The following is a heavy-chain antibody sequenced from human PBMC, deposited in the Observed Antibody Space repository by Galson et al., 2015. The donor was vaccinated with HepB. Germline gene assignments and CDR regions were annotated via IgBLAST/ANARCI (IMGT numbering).Heavy chain of an antibody. V-gene: IGHV1-18*04. CDR1: GYTFTSYG. D-gene: IGHD3-10*01. CDR3: AIGGYYGSWRRGQGVKPLNGFVP. J-gene: IGHJ5*02. Sequence: SVKVSCKASGYTFTSYGISWVRQAPGQGLEWMGWISAYNGNTNYAQKLQGRVTMTTDTATSTAFMELRNLSSDDTAVYYCAIGGYYGSWRRGQGVKPLNGFVPWREGTLV. CDR2: ISAYNGNT.